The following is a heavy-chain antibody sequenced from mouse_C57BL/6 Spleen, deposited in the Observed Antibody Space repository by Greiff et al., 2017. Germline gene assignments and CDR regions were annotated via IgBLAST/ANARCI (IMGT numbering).Heavy chain of an antibody. CDR3: SRRRLYDGYYGGFAY. Sequence: EVQLQQSGPELVKPGASVKIPCKASGYTFTDYNMDWVKQSHGKSLEWIGDINPNNGGTIYNQKFKGKATLTVDKSSSTAYMELRSLTSEDTAVYYCSRRRLYDGYYGGFAYWGQGTLVTVSA. D-gene: IGHD2-3*01. J-gene: IGHJ3*01. CDR1: GYTFTDYN. CDR2: INPNNGGT. V-gene: IGHV1-18*01.